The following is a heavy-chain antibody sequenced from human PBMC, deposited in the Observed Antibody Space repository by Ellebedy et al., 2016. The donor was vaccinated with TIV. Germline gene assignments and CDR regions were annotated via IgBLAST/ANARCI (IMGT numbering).Heavy chain of an antibody. Sequence: GESLKISCAASGFTFSSYAMSWVRQAPGKGLEWVSGIVGNGRLIYYADSVRGRFTISRDNSKSTLDLQMNSLRAEDTAVYYCGRDAVTGNGRWDWLDPWGRGSLVTVSS. D-gene: IGHD2-21*02. V-gene: IGHV3-23*01. J-gene: IGHJ5*02. CDR2: IVGNGRLI. CDR1: GFTFSSYA. CDR3: GRDAVTGNGRWDWLDP.